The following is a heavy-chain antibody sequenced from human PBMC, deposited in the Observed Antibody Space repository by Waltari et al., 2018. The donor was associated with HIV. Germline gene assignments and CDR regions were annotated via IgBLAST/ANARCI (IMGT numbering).Heavy chain of an antibody. CDR3: ARVRSIMGRFLGFDY. V-gene: IGHV3-53*02. CDR1: GLSVRSNY. CDR2: SYISCDA. D-gene: IGHD3-3*02. J-gene: IGHJ4*02. Sequence: EVQLVETGGGLIQPGGSLRLSCAASGLSVRSNYMNWIRQAQGKGMEWVSVSYISCDAYYADFVKGRFTISRDNSKNTLYLQMNSLRAEDTAVYYCARVRSIMGRFLGFDYWGQGTLVTVSS.